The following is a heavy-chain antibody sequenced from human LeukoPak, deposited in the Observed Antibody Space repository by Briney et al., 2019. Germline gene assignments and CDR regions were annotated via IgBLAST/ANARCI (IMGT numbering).Heavy chain of an antibody. CDR2: IYPGDSDT. J-gene: IGHJ4*02. Sequence: GESLKISCKGSGYSFTSYWIGWVRQMPGKGLEWMGIIYPGDSDTRCSPSFQGQVTISADKSISTAYLQWSSLKASDTAMYYCARRVEGYCSGGSCYGYYFDYWGQGTLVTVSS. V-gene: IGHV5-51*01. CDR3: ARRVEGYCSGGSCYGYYFDY. CDR1: GYSFTSYW. D-gene: IGHD2-15*01.